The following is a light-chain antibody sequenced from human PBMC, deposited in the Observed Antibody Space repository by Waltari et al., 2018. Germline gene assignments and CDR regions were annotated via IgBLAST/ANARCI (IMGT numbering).Light chain of an antibody. V-gene: IGKV3-11*01. CDR3: QQRRNWPLT. Sequence: EIVLTQSPATLSLSPGERATLSCRASHSVNWYLDWYQHRPGQAPRLLIYDTSNRATGIPARFSGSESETDFTLTISSLEPEDSAVYYCQQRRNWPLTFGGGTKVEIK. CDR1: HSVNWY. CDR2: DTS. J-gene: IGKJ4*01.